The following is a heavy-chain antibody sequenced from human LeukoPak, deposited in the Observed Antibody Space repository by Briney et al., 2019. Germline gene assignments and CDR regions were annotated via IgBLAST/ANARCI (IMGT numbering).Heavy chain of an antibody. CDR1: GFTVSTNY. V-gene: IGHV3-53*01. CDR3: ARDLSDNNNWRVFHY. Sequence: GGSLRLSCVASGFTVSTNYMSWVRQAPGKGLEWVSVIYSGGSTYYANSVKGRFTLSRDNSKNTLYLQMNSLRAADTAVYYCARDLSDNNNWRVFHYWAQGTLVTVSS. CDR2: IYSGGST. D-gene: IGHD1-1*01. J-gene: IGHJ4*02.